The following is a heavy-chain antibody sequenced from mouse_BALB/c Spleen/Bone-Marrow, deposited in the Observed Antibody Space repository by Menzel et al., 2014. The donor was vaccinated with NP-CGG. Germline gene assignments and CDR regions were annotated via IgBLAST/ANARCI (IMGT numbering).Heavy chain of an antibody. CDR1: GYTFTEYI. J-gene: IGHJ4*01. V-gene: IGHV1-62-2*01. CDR2: FYPGSGSI. Sequence: QVHVKQSGAELVKPGASMKLSCKASGYTFTEYIIHWVKQRSGQGLEWIGWFYPGSGSIKYNEKFKDKATLTADKSSSTVYMELSRLTSEDSAVYFCARHEKANYGNYAMDYWGQGTSVTVSS. D-gene: IGHD1-1*01. CDR3: ARHEKANYGNYAMDY.